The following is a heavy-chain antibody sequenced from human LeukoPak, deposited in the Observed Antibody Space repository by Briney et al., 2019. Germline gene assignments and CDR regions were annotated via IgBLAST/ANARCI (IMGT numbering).Heavy chain of an antibody. V-gene: IGHV3-7*01. CDR3: ARDPRTIMITFGGAPYFDY. D-gene: IGHD3-16*01. Sequence: GGSLRLSCAASGFTFSSYWMSWVRQAPGKGLEWVANIKQDGSEKYYVDSVKGRFTISRDNAKNSLYLQMNSLRAEDTAVYYCARDPRTIMITFGGAPYFDYWGQGTLVTVSS. J-gene: IGHJ4*02. CDR1: GFTFSSYW. CDR2: IKQDGSEK.